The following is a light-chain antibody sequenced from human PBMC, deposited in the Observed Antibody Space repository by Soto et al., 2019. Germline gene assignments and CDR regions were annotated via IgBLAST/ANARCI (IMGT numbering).Light chain of an antibody. J-gene: IGKJ3*01. CDR3: QQTYSTPLFT. Sequence: DIQMTQSPSSLSASVGDRVTITCRANQSISSYLNWYQQKPGKAPKLLIYAASSLQSGVPSRFSDSGSGTDFTLPISSLQPEDFATYYCQQTYSTPLFTFDPGTKVDIK. V-gene: IGKV1-39*01. CDR2: AAS. CDR1: QSISSY.